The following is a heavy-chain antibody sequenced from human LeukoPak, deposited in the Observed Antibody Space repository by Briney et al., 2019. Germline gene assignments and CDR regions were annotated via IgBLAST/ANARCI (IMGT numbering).Heavy chain of an antibody. V-gene: IGHV3-33*06. J-gene: IGHJ4*02. Sequence: PGGSLRLSCAASGFTFSNYGMHWVRQAPGKGLEWVAVTWYDGSNKFYADSVKGRFTISRDNSRNTLYLQMNSLRAEDTAIYYCAKSIAAMNFFDCRGQGTLVTVSS. CDR3: AKSIAAMNFFDC. D-gene: IGHD2-2*01. CDR1: GFTFSNYG. CDR2: TWYDGSNK.